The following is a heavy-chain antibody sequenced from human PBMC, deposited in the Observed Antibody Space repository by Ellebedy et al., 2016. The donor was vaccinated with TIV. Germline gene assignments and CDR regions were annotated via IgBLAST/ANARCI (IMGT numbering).Heavy chain of an antibody. V-gene: IGHV4-4*07. Sequence: SETLSLTCTVSGGSISSYYWSWIRQPAGKGLEWIGRIYTGGSTNYNPSLKSRVTMSVDTSKNQFSLKLSSVTAADTAVYYCARVAKARGTTYYFDYWGQGTLVTVSS. J-gene: IGHJ4*02. CDR1: GGSISSYY. CDR2: IYTGGST. CDR3: ARVAKARGTTYYFDY. D-gene: IGHD3-16*01.